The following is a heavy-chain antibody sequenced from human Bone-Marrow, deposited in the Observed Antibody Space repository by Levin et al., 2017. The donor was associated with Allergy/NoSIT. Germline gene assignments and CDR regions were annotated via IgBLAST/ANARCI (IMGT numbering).Heavy chain of an antibody. V-gene: IGHV3-30*03. Sequence: GESLKISCAVSGFTFSDYGMHWVRQAPGKGLEWVASITKDGRKKYYLDSVKGRSTLSRDSSKNTVSLQMNSLTADDTAVYFCARDHPESFVDPWGQGPLVLVSS. CDR3: ARDHPESFVDP. J-gene: IGHJ5*02. CDR2: ITKDGRKK. D-gene: IGHD2/OR15-2a*01. CDR1: GFTFSDYG.